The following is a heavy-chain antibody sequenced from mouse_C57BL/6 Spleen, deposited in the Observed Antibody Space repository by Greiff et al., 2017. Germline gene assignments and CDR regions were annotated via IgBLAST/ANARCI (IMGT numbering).Heavy chain of an antibody. Sequence: EVQRVESGGGLVKPGGSLKLSCAASGFTFSSYAMSWVRQTPEKRLEWVATISDGGSYTYYPDNVKGRFTISRDNAKNNLYLQMSHLKSEDTAKYYCARDSNPFAYWGQGTLVTVSA. D-gene: IGHD2-5*01. CDR3: ARDSNPFAY. CDR2: ISDGGSYT. CDR1: GFTFSSYA. V-gene: IGHV5-4*01. J-gene: IGHJ3*01.